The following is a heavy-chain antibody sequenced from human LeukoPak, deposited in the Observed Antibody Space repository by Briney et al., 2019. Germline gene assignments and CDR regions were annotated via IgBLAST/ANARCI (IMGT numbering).Heavy chain of an antibody. V-gene: IGHV3-30-3*01. CDR3: ARGYSYGSGSYPNDY. J-gene: IGHJ4*02. CDR2: TSYDGSNT. Sequence: GGSLRLSCAASGFTFSNCAMHWVRQAPGKGLEWVAVTSYDGSNTYYADSVKGRFTISRDNSKNTLYLQMNSLRAEDTAVYYCARGYSYGSGSYPNDYWGQGTLVTVSS. D-gene: IGHD3-10*01. CDR1: GFTFSNCA.